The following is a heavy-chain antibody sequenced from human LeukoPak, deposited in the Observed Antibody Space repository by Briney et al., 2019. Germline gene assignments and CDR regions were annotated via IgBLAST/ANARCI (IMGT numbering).Heavy chain of an antibody. V-gene: IGHV4-34*01. CDR1: GGSFSGYY. J-gene: IGHJ5*02. CDR2: INHSGST. CDR3: ARTAPRAAAGGNWFDP. D-gene: IGHD6-13*01. Sequence: PSETLSLTCAVYGGSFSGYYWSWIRQPPGKGLEWIGEINHSGSTNYNPSLKSRVTISVDTSKNQFSLKLSSVTAADTAVYYCARTAPRAAAGGNWFDPWGQGTLVTVSS.